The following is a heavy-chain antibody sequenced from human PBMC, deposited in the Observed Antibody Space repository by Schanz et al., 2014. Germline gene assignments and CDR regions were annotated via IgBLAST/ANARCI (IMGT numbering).Heavy chain of an antibody. CDR1: GFSFSSYS. V-gene: IGHV3-48*04. J-gene: IGHJ6*02. CDR3: ARDFDDRRGYGSGYCLGDCMDV. D-gene: IGHD3-10*01. CDR2: IDGKSTTV. Sequence: EADLVESGGGLIQRGESLRLSCSASGFSFSSYSMNWVRQAPGKGLEWLSYIDGKSTTVYYADSVKGRFTISRDNAKNSLYRQMNSLRAEDTAVYYCARDFDDRRGYGSGYCLGDCMDVWGQGTTVTVSS.